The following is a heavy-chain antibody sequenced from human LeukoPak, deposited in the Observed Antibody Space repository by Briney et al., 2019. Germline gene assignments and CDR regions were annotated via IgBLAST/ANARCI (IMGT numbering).Heavy chain of an antibody. CDR2: ISAHNGNT. CDR3: ARDRGYSGYAEYYFDY. J-gene: IGHJ4*02. V-gene: IGHV1-18*01. CDR1: GYTFTSYG. Sequence: GASVKVSCKASGYTFTSYGISWVRQAPGQGLEWMGWISAHNGNTKNAQKVQGRVTMTTDTSTRTAYMELRSLRSDDTAVYYCARDRGYSGYAEYYFDYWGQGTLVTVSS. D-gene: IGHD5-12*01.